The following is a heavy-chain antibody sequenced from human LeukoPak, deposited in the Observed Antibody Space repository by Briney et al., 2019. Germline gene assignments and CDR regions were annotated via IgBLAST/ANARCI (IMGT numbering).Heavy chain of an antibody. CDR3: ARLIGSGPFDY. CDR2: INYSGST. V-gene: IGHV4-59*08. J-gene: IGHJ4*02. CDR1: GGSISSYY. Sequence: PSETLSLTCTVSGGSISSYYWSWIRQPPGKGLEWIGYINYSGSTNYNPSLKSRVTISVDTSKNQFPLKLTSVTAADTAVYYCARLIGSGPFDYWGQGTLVTVSS. D-gene: IGHD3-10*01.